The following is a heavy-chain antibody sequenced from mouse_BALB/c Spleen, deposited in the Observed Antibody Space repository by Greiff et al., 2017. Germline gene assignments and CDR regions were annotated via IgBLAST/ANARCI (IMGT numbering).Heavy chain of an antibody. CDR3: ASGRNSFGYAMDY. D-gene: IGHD1-2*01. Sequence: PLQQSGPELVKPGASVKISCKASGYSFTGYFMNWVMQSHGKSLEWIGRINPYNGDTFYNQKFKGKATLTVDKSSSTAHMELRSLASEDSAVYYCASGRNSFGYAMDYWGQGTSVTVSS. CDR1: GYSFTGYF. CDR2: INPYNGDT. J-gene: IGHJ4*01. V-gene: IGHV1-20*02.